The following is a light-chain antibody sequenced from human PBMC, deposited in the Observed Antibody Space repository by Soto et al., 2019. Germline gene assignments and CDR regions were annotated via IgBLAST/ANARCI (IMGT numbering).Light chain of an antibody. CDR3: QQYNNYWT. Sequence: DIQMTQSPSTLSASVGDRVTITCRASQSISSWLAWYQQKPGKSPKLLIYDAPSLESGVPSRFSGSGSATEFTLTISSLQPEDFATYYRQQYNNYWTFGQGTKVDIK. V-gene: IGKV1-5*01. CDR2: DAP. CDR1: QSISSW. J-gene: IGKJ1*01.